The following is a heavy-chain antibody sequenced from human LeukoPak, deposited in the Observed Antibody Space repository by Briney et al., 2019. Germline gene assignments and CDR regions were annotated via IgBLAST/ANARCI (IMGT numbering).Heavy chain of an antibody. Sequence: KTSETLSLTCTVSGGSISSYYWSWIRQPAGKGLEWIGRIYTSGSTNYNPSLKSRVTMSVDTSKNRFSLKLSSVTAADTAVYYCARDREAAPTTIFGVVIIVLDYWGQGTLVTVSS. D-gene: IGHD3-3*01. CDR1: GGSISSYY. V-gene: IGHV4-4*07. CDR2: IYTSGST. J-gene: IGHJ4*02. CDR3: ARDREAAPTTIFGVVIIVLDY.